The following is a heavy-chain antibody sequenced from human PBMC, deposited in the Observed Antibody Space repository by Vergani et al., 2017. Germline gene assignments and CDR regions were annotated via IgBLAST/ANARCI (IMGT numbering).Heavy chain of an antibody. CDR2: INSDGSST. J-gene: IGHJ6*03. D-gene: IGHD4-23*01. Sequence: EVQLVESGGGLVQPGGSLRLSCAASGFTFSSYWMHWVRQAPGKGLVWVSRINSDGSSTSYADSVKGRFTISRDNAKNTLYLQMNSLRAEDTAVYYCARDRSVYGGPSGDYYYYMDVWGKGTTVTVSS. V-gene: IGHV3-74*01. CDR3: ARDRSVYGGPSGDYYYYMDV. CDR1: GFTFSSYW.